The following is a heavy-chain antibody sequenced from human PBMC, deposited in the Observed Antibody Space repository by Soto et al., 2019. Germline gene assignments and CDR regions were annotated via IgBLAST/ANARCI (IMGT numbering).Heavy chain of an antibody. Sequence: SVKVSCKASGGTFSSYAISWVRQAPGQRLEWMGGIIPIFGTANYAQKFQGRVTITADESTSTAYMELSSLRSEDTAVYYCARDFAGLSGSYDYWGQGTLVTVSS. CDR2: IIPIFGTA. CDR1: GGTFSSYA. CDR3: ARDFAGLSGSYDY. J-gene: IGHJ4*02. V-gene: IGHV1-69*13. D-gene: IGHD1-26*01.